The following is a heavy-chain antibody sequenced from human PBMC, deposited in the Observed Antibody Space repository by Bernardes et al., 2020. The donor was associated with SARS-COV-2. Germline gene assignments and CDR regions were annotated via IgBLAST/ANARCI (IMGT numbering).Heavy chain of an antibody. CDR3: ARVPGDITIFGVVISYFDL. Sequence: SETLSLTCTVSGGSIRSSYWSWIRQPPGPGLAWIGYIYYSGSTNYNPSLKSRVTISVDTSKNQFSLKLSSVTAADTAVYYCARVPGDITIFGVVISYFDLWGRGTLVTGSA. D-gene: IGHD3-3*01. CDR2: IYYSGST. CDR1: GGSIRSSY. V-gene: IGHV4-59*01. J-gene: IGHJ2*01.